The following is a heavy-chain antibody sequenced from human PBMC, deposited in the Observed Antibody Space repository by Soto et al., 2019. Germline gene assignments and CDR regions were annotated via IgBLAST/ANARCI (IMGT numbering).Heavy chain of an antibody. J-gene: IGHJ6*02. V-gene: IGHV3-30-3*01. CDR2: ISYDGSNK. CDR1: GFTFSSYA. D-gene: IGHD6-6*01. Sequence: QVQLVESGGGVVQPGRSLRLSCAASGFTFSSYAMHWVRQAPGKGLEWVAVISYDGSNKYYADSVKGRFTISRDNSKNTLYLQMNSLSAEDTAVYYCAKGIAARGFYYYYGMDVWGQGTTVTVSS. CDR3: AKGIAARGFYYYYGMDV.